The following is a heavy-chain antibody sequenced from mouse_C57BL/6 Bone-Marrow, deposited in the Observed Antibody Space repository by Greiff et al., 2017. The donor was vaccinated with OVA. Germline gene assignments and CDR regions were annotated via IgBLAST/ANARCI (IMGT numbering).Heavy chain of an antibody. CDR1: GYTFTSYW. J-gene: IGHJ1*03. V-gene: IGHV1-5*01. Sequence: VQLQQSGTVLARPGASVKMSCKTSGYTFTSYWMHWVKQRPGQGLEWIGAIYPGNSNTNYNQKFKGKAKLTVVTSASTAYMELSSLTNEDSAVXFCTRADYYVGTSDMDDWGKGTTVTVSS. CDR2: IYPGNSNT. CDR3: TRADYYVGTSDMDD. D-gene: IGHD1-1*01.